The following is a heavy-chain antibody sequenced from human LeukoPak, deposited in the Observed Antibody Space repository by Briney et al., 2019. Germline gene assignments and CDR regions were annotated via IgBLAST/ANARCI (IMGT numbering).Heavy chain of an antibody. Sequence: PGGSLRLSCAASGFTFSSYAMSWVRQAPGKGLGWVSAISGSGGSTYYADSVKGRFTISRDNSKNTLYLQMNSLRAEDTAVYYCARRVVLRYFDWRRRTQYYFDYWGQGTLVTVSS. CDR2: ISGSGGST. CDR1: GFTFSSYA. CDR3: ARRVVLRYFDWRRRTQYYFDY. V-gene: IGHV3-23*01. D-gene: IGHD3-9*01. J-gene: IGHJ4*02.